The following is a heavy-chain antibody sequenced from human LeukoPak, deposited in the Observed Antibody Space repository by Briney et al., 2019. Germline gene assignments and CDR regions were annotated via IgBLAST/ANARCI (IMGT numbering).Heavy chain of an antibody. CDR3: ARVGIAVAVLDY. J-gene: IGHJ4*02. V-gene: IGHV3-7*01. CDR1: GFTFSSYW. CDR2: IKQDGSEK. D-gene: IGHD6-19*01. Sequence: GGSLRLSCAASGFTFSSYWMSWVRQAPGKGLEWVANIKQDGSEKYYVDSVKGRFTISRDNAKNSLYLQMNSLRAEDTAVYYCARVGIAVAVLDYWAREPWSPSPQ.